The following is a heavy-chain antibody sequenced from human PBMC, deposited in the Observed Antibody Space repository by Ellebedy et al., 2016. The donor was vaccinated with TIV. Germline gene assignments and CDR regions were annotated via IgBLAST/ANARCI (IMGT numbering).Heavy chain of an antibody. Sequence: SETLSLTXAVYGGSFSGYYWSWIRQPPGKGLEWIGEINRSGSTNYNPSLKTRVTISVDTPKNQFSLKMISVTAADTAVYYCARQNYYDSTAYYSIDYWGQGTLVTVSS. D-gene: IGHD3-22*01. CDR1: GGSFSGYY. CDR3: ARQNYYDSTAYYSIDY. CDR2: INRSGST. J-gene: IGHJ4*02. V-gene: IGHV4-34*01.